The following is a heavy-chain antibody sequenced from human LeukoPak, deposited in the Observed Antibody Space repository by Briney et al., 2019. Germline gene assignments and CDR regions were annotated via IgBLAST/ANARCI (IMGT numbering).Heavy chain of an antibody. V-gene: IGHV4-34*01. D-gene: IGHD3-9*01. CDR3: ARGRRAGYFDWLPRQYYFDY. CDR1: GDSMNSYY. J-gene: IGHJ4*02. Sequence: SETLSLTCTVSGDSMNSYYWSWIRQPPGKGLEWIGEINHSGSTNYNPSLKSRVTISVDTSKNQFSLKLSSVTAADTAVYYCARGRRAGYFDWLPRQYYFDYWGQGTLVTVSS. CDR2: INHSGST.